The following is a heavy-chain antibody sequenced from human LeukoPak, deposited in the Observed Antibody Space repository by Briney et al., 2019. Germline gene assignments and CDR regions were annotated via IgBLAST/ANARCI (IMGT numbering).Heavy chain of an antibody. CDR2: ISAYNGNT. J-gene: IGHJ4*02. CDR3: ARKALNLGALGY. D-gene: IGHD3-16*01. V-gene: IGHV1-18*01. CDR1: GYTFSSYG. Sequence: ASVKVSCKASGYTFSSYGFSWVRQAPGQGLEWMGWISAYNGNTNYAQNLQDRTTMTIDTSTSTVFMELRSLTSDDTAVYYCARKALNLGALGYWGQGTLVTVSS.